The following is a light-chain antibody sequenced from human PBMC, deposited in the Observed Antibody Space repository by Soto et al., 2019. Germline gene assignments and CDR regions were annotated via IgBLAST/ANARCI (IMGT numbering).Light chain of an antibody. CDR1: HSISSY. CDR3: QQSYSTPRT. V-gene: IGKV1-39*01. Sequence: DIQMPHSPSSLSASGGDRVTITCRASHSISSYLNWYPQKPGKAPQLLIYAASSLQSGVPSRFSGSGSGTDCTLTISSLQPEDFATYYCQQSYSTPRTFRQGTQLEIK. J-gene: IGKJ2*01. CDR2: AAS.